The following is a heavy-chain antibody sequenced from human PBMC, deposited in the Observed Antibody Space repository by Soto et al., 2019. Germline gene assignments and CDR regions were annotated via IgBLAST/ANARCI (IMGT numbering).Heavy chain of an antibody. V-gene: IGHV3-21*01. J-gene: IGHJ3*02. CDR2: ISSSSSYI. Sequence: PGGSLRLSCAASGFTFSSYSMNWVRQAPGKGLEWVSSISSSSSYIYYADSVKGRLTISRDNAKNSLYLQMNSLRAEDTAVYYCARDTNYGGTRAFDIWGQGTMVTVSS. CDR3: ARDTNYGGTRAFDI. CDR1: GFTFSSYS. D-gene: IGHD4-17*01.